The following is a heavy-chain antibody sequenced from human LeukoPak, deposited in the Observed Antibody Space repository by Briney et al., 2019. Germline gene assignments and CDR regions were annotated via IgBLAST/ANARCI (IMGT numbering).Heavy chain of an antibody. Sequence: GASVKVSFKASGYTSTVCYYIHWLRQAPGQGGVWLRWINTKSGDTNCAQKSQSRDTAPRATSISTAYMELSRLRSDDTAVYYCARPSSTDYVWGQRTQVTVSS. CDR1: GYTSTVCYY. V-gene: IGHV1-2*02. J-gene: IGHJ4*02. CDR3: ARPSSTDYV. CDR2: INTKSGDT. D-gene: IGHD2-2*01.